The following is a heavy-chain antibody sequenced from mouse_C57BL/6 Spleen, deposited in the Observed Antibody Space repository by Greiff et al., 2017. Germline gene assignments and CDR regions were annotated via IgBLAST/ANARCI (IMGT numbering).Heavy chain of an antibody. CDR1: GYAFSSYW. Sequence: VQLKESGAELVKPGASVKISCKASGYAFSSYWMNWVKQRPGKGLEWIGQIYPGDGDTNYNGKFKGKATLTADKSSSTAYMQLSSLTSEDSAVYFCARGDYYGSSYYWGQGTTLTVSS. J-gene: IGHJ2*01. V-gene: IGHV1-80*01. CDR2: IYPGDGDT. CDR3: ARGDYYGSSYY. D-gene: IGHD1-1*01.